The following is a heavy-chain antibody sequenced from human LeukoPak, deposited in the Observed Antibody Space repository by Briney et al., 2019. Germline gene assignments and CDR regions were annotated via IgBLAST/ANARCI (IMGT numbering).Heavy chain of an antibody. Sequence: ASVKVSCKASGYTFSGYYIHWVRQAPGQGLEWMGRINPNNGGTNYAQKFQGRVTMTRDMSMSTAYMELSRLRSDDTAVYYCAGEDSSSGYRPFDIWGQGTMVTVPS. CDR1: GYTFSGYY. V-gene: IGHV1-2*06. D-gene: IGHD3-22*01. CDR3: AGEDSSSGYRPFDI. CDR2: INPNNGGT. J-gene: IGHJ3*02.